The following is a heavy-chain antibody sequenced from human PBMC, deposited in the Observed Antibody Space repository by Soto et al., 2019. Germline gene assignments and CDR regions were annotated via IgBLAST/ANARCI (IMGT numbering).Heavy chain of an antibody. J-gene: IGHJ4*02. CDR1: GGSISSYY. V-gene: IGHV4-59*01. Sequence: QVQLQESGPGLVKPSETLSLTCTVSGGSISSYYWSWIRQPPGKGLEWIGYIYYSGSTNYNPSLKSRVTMSVDTAKNQFSLKLSSVTAADTAVYYCSAVGGSYFDYWGQGTLVTVSS. CDR2: IYYSGST. D-gene: IGHD1-26*01. CDR3: SAVGGSYFDY.